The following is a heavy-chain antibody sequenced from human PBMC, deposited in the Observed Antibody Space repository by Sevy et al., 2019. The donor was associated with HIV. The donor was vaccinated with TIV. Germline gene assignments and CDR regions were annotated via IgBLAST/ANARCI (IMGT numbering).Heavy chain of an antibody. Sequence: GGSLRLSCAASGFTFSSYAMHWVRQAPGKGLEWVAVISYDGSNKYDADSVKGRFTISRDNSKYTLYLQMNSLRAEDTAVYYCARADSSSWRDFYYYYGMDVWGQGTTVTVSS. V-gene: IGHV3-30-3*01. CDR1: GFTFSSYA. CDR2: ISYDGSNK. CDR3: ARADSSSWRDFYYYYGMDV. J-gene: IGHJ6*02. D-gene: IGHD6-13*01.